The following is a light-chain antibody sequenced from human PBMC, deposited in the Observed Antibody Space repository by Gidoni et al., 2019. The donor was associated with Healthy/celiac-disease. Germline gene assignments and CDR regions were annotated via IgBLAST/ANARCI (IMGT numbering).Light chain of an antibody. J-gene: IGKJ2*01. CDR3: QQYGSSPQT. Sequence: EIVLTQSPGTLSLSTGERATLSCRASQSVSSSYLAWYQQKPGQAPRLLIYGASSRATGIPDRFSGSGSGTDFTLTLSRLEPEAFAVYYCQQYGSSPQTFGQRPKLEIK. CDR2: GAS. CDR1: QSVSSSY. V-gene: IGKV3-20*01.